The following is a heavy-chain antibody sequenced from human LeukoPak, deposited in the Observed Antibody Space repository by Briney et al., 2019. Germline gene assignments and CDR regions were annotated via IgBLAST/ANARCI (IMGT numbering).Heavy chain of an antibody. J-gene: IGHJ4*01. D-gene: IGHD2-21*01. CDR2: SSSSDDGK. CDR3: AKAPVTSCRGAFCYPFDY. V-gene: IGHV3-23*01. Sequence: GGSPRLSCTASGLSLNSYAISWVRQVPGKGLEWVSASSSSDDGKWYADSVRGRFTISRDTSKNTVYLQMNSLRVEDAGVYYCAKAPVTSCRGAFCYPFDYWGHGTLVTVSS. CDR1: GLSLNSYA.